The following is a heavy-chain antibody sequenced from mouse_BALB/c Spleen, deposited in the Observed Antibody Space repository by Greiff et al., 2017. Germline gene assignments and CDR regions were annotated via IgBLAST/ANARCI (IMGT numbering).Heavy chain of an antibody. Sequence: EVQLQQSGPELVKPGASVKISCKASGYTFTDYNMHWVKQSHGKSLEWIGYIYPYNGGTGYNQKFKSKATLTVDNSSSTAYMELRSLTSEDSAVYYCARWYYGSNGYFDVWGAGTTVTVSS. CDR3: ARWYYGSNGYFDV. CDR1: GYTFTDYN. J-gene: IGHJ1*01. D-gene: IGHD1-1*01. V-gene: IGHV1S29*02. CDR2: IYPYNGGT.